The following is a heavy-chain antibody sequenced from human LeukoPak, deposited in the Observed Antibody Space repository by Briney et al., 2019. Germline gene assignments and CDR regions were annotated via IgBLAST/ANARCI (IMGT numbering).Heavy chain of an antibody. Sequence: PGRSLRLSCAANGFTFRDYAMHWVRQAPGKGLEWVAVLFSGLNHETYGDSVKGRFIISRDNSKNTLYLQMNSLRAEDTAVYYCARVPPEYCSGGSCDKLFDYWGQGTLVTVSS. CDR2: LFSGLNHE. CDR1: GFTFRDYA. V-gene: IGHV3-33*08. D-gene: IGHD2-15*01. J-gene: IGHJ4*02. CDR3: ARVPPEYCSGGSCDKLFDY.